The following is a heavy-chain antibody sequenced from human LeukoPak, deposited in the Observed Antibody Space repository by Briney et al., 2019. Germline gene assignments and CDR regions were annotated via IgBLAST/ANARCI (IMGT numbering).Heavy chain of an antibody. J-gene: IGHJ6*03. CDR3: AKAEGGWYSQFRHYYMDV. Sequence: PGGSLRLSCAASGFTFYNYAINWVRQAPGKGLEWVSGISGRGDSAYYADSVKGRVTISRDNSKNTVHLQMISLRVEDTAVYYCAKAEGGWYSQFRHYYMDVWGRGTTVTVSS. D-gene: IGHD6-19*01. V-gene: IGHV3-23*01. CDR2: ISGRGDSA. CDR1: GFTFYNYA.